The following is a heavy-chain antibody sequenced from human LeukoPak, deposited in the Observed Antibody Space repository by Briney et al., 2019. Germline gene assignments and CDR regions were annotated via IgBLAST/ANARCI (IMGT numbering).Heavy chain of an antibody. D-gene: IGHD1-26*01. J-gene: IGHJ3*02. V-gene: IGHV1-18*01. CDR2: ISAYNGNT. Sequence: ASGRVSFTPSGYTFTHYGIYWVGQAPGQGREGRGWISAYNGNTNYAQKLQGRVTMTTDTSTSTAYMELRSLRSDDTAVYYCARGGYSGSLDIWGQGTMVTVSS. CDR3: ARGGYSGSLDI. CDR1: GYTFTHYG.